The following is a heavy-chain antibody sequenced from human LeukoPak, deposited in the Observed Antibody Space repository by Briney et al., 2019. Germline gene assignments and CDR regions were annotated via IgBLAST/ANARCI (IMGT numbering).Heavy chain of an antibody. CDR1: GYSISSGYY. D-gene: IGHD3-10*01. V-gene: IGHV4-38-2*01. J-gene: IGHJ4*02. CDR2: IYHSGNT. CDR3: AKGLWFGEYYFDS. Sequence: SETLSLXCAVSGYSISSGYYWGWIRQPPGKGLEWIGSIYHSGNTYYNPSLKSRVTISVDTSKNQFSLRVSSVTAADTAVYYCAKGLWFGEYYFDSWGQGTLVTVSS.